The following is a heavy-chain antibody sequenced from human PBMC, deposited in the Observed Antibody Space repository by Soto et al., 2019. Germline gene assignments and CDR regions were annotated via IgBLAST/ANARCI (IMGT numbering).Heavy chain of an antibody. D-gene: IGHD2-15*01. J-gene: IGHJ6*03. CDR3: ARDRCSGGSCYPYYYYYMDV. CDR2: IIPILGIA. CDR1: GGTFSSYT. Sequence: QVQLVQSGAEVKKPGSSVKVSCKAYGGTFSSYTISWVRQAPGQGHEWMGRIIPILGIANYAQKFQGRVTITADKSTSTAYMELSSLRSEDTAVYYCARDRCSGGSCYPYYYYYMDVWGKGTTVTVSS. V-gene: IGHV1-69*08.